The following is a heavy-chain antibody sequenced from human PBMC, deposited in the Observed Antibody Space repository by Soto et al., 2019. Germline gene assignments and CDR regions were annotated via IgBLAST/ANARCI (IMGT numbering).Heavy chain of an antibody. D-gene: IGHD1-1*01. Sequence: PSETLSLTCAVSGYSISSGYYWGWIRQPPGKGLEWIGSIYHSGSTYYNPSLKSRVTISVDTSKNQFSLKLSSVTAADTAVYYCARGGTEDRHSGFFWFDPWGQGTLVTVSS. CDR3: ARGGTEDRHSGFFWFDP. V-gene: IGHV4-38-2*01. J-gene: IGHJ5*02. CDR1: GYSISSGYY. CDR2: IYHSGST.